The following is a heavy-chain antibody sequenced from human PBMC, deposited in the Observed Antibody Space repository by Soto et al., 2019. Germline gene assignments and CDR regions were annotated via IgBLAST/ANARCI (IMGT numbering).Heavy chain of an antibody. CDR2: ISGSGGST. J-gene: IGHJ3*02. Sequence: PGGSLRLSCAASGFTFSSYAMSWVRQAPGEGLEWASVISGSGGSTYYADSVKGRFTISRDNSKNTLYLQMNSLRAEDTAVYYCTTANFYFGSGAYYPHAFHIWGQGAMVTVSS. CDR1: GFTFSSYA. V-gene: IGHV3-23*01. CDR3: TTANFYFGSGAYYPHAFHI. D-gene: IGHD3-10*01.